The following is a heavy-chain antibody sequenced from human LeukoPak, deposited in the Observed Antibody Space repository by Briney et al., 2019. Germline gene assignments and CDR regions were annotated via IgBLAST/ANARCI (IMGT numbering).Heavy chain of an antibody. D-gene: IGHD3-16*02. V-gene: IGHV1-3*01. CDR3: ARGVEDYVWGSYRDYFDY. Sequence: ASVKVSCKASGYTFTSYAMHWVRQAPGQRLEWMGWINAGNGNTKYSQKFQGRVTITADESTSTAYMELSSLRSEDTAVYYCARGVEDYVWGSYRDYFDYWGQGTLVTVSS. CDR2: INAGNGNT. CDR1: GYTFTSYA. J-gene: IGHJ4*02.